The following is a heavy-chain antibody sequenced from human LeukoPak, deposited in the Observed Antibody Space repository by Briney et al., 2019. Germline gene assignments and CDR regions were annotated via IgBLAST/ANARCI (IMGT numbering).Heavy chain of an antibody. CDR2: IYTSGST. Sequence: SETLSLTCTVSGGSISSYYWSWIRQPAGKGLEWIGRIYTSGSTNYNPSLKRRVTISVDTSKNQFSLRVTSVTVADTAVYYCVGRPFDWFDPWGQGTLVTVSS. CDR1: GGSISSYY. D-gene: IGHD3-3*01. V-gene: IGHV4-4*07. J-gene: IGHJ5*02. CDR3: VGRPFDWFDP.